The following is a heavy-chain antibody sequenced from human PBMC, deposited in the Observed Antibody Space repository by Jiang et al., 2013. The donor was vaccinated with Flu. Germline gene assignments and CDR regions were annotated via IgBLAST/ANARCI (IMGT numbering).Heavy chain of an antibody. CDR2: IIPILGIA. CDR1: GGTFSSYT. CDR3: ARMGRQLWSPYYYYGMDV. D-gene: IGHD5-18*01. Sequence: SGAEVKKPGSSVKVSCKASGGTFSSYTISWVRQAPGQGLEWMGRIIPILGIANYAQKFQGRVTITADKSTSTAYMELSSLRSEDTAVYYCARMGRQLWSPYYYYGMDVWGQGTTVTVSS. V-gene: IGHV1-69*04. J-gene: IGHJ6*02.